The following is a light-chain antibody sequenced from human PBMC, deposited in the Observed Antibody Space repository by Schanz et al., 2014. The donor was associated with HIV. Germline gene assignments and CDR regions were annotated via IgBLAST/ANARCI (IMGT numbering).Light chain of an antibody. Sequence: QSALTQPASVSGSPGQSITISCTGTSSDVGYYDYVSWYQQHPGKAPKVMIYDVSNRPSGVSNRFSGSKSGNTASLTISGLQAEDEADYYCSSYTSSSTPLVFGGGTKLTVL. CDR3: SSYTSSSTPLV. CDR2: DVS. CDR1: SSDVGYYDY. V-gene: IGLV2-14*03. J-gene: IGLJ3*02.